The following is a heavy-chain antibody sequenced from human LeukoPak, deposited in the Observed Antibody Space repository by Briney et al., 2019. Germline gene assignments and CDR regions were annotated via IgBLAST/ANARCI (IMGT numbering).Heavy chain of an antibody. J-gene: IGHJ4*02. CDR3: ARQGGSYPPYYYFDY. D-gene: IGHD1-26*01. Sequence: GESLKISCKGSGYSFTSYWIGWVRQMPGKGLEWMGIIYPGDSDTRYSPSFQCQVAIAAAKSTSTAYLQRSSLKPSNTAMYYCARQGGSYPPYYYFDYWGQGTLVTVSS. V-gene: IGHV5-51*01. CDR1: GYSFTSYW. CDR2: IYPGDSDT.